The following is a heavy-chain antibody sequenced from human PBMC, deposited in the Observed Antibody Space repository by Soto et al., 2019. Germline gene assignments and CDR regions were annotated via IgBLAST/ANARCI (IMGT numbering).Heavy chain of an antibody. CDR1: GYTFTTYG. D-gene: IGHD1-26*01. CDR2: ISGYNGHT. Sequence: QVQLVQSGAEVRKPGASVKVSCKASGYTFTTYGISWVRQAPGQGLEWMGWISGYNGHTKYAQKFQGXXXXXTXXXXXXXXXXXXXXXXXXXXXXXXAREXXMXYYYYGLDVWGQGTTVTVSS. CDR3: AREXXMXYYYYGLDV. J-gene: IGHJ6*02. V-gene: IGHV1-18*01.